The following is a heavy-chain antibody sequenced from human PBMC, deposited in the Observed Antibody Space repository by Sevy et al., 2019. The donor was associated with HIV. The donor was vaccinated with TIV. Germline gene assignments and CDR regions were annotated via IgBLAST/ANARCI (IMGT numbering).Heavy chain of an antibody. Sequence: SETLSLTCTVSGVSISGGAYYWGWIRQPPGKGLEWIGRISYTGSTYCNPSLKSRVTISVDTSKNQFSLKLTSVTAADTAVYYCARRGDNNWFDPWGQGTLVTVSS. V-gene: IGHV4-39*01. D-gene: IGHD2-15*01. J-gene: IGHJ5*02. CDR2: ISYTGST. CDR1: GVSISGGAYY. CDR3: ARRGDNNWFDP.